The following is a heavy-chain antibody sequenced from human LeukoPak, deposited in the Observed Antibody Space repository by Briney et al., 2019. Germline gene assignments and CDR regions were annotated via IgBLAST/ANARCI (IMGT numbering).Heavy chain of an antibody. Sequence: SETLSHTCTVSGGSISSYYWSWIRQPPGKGLEWVGYIYYSGSTNYNPSLKSRVTISVDTSKNQFSLKLSSVTAADTAVYYCARGDHASYYYYMDVWGKGTTVTVSS. CDR2: IYYSGST. CDR3: ARGDHASYYYYMDV. J-gene: IGHJ6*03. D-gene: IGHD1-14*01. CDR1: GGSISSYY. V-gene: IGHV4-59*01.